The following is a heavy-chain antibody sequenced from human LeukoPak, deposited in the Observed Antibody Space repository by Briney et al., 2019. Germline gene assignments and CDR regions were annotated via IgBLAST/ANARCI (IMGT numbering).Heavy chain of an antibody. V-gene: IGHV3-33*01. CDR2: IWYDGSNK. J-gene: IGHJ4*02. D-gene: IGHD6-19*01. CDR1: GFTFSSYG. Sequence: GGSLRLSCAASGFTFSSYGMHWVRQAPGKGLEWVAVIWYDGSNKYYADSVKGRFTISRGNSKNTLYLQMNSLRAEDTAVYYCARDHIAVAGIDYWGQGTLVTVSS. CDR3: ARDHIAVAGIDY.